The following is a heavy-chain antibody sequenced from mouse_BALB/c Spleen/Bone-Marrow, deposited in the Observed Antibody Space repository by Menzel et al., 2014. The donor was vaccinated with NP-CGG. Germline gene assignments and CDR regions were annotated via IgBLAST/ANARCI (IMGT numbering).Heavy chain of an antibody. V-gene: IGHV1S81*02. CDR1: GYTFTNYF. J-gene: IGHJ1*01. Sequence: QVQLQQSGAELVKPGASVKLSCRVSGYTFTNYFVYWVKQRPGQGLEWIGEINPSNDTPNCNEKFKSKATLTVDKSSSTPYMQLSSLTSEDSAVYYCTRSGYYGYGWYFDVWGAGTTVTVSS. D-gene: IGHD1-2*01. CDR3: TRSGYYGYGWYFDV. CDR2: INPSNDTP.